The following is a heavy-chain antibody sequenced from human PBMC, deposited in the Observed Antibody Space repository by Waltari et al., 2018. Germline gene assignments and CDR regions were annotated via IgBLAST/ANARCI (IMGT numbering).Heavy chain of an antibody. CDR3: TRGGNYDFWSHRPFVDP. V-gene: IGHV4-34*01. CDR1: GASFSEYY. CDR2: IRHPGST. D-gene: IGHD3-3*01. J-gene: IGHJ5*02. Sequence: QVQLQQWGAGLLGPSETLSLTCAVYGASFSEYYWGWVRQPPGKGLEWIGQIRHPGSTNYHPSLKSRVTISIDTPRSQFSLRLSSVTAADTALYFCTRGGNYDFWSHRPFVDPWGQGTLVTVSS.